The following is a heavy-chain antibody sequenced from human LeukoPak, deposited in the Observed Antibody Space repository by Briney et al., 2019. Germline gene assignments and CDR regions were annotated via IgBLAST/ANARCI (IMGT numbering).Heavy chain of an antibody. CDR3: ARSRSWTPGNWFDP. J-gene: IGHJ5*02. CDR2: IIPTFGTA. Sequence: KISCKASGGTFSSYAISWVRQAPGQGLEWMGGIIPTFGTANYAQKFQGRVTITADESTSTAYMELSSLRSEGTAVYYCARSRSWTPGNWFDPWGQGTLVTVSS. CDR1: GGTFSSYA. D-gene: IGHD3/OR15-3a*01. V-gene: IGHV1-69*01.